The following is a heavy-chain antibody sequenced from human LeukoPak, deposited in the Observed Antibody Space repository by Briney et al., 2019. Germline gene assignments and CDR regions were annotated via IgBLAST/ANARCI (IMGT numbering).Heavy chain of an antibody. CDR1: GGSISSYY. Sequence: SETLSLTCTVSGGSISSYYWSWLRQSAGKGLEWIGRLYTSGRTNYNPSLKSRVSMSVDTSKNQFSLKLISLTAADTAVYYCARGPLWGYCGGDCYKLDDWGQGTLVTVSS. CDR2: LYTSGRT. V-gene: IGHV4-4*07. J-gene: IGHJ4*02. D-gene: IGHD2-21*02. CDR3: ARGPLWGYCGGDCYKLDD.